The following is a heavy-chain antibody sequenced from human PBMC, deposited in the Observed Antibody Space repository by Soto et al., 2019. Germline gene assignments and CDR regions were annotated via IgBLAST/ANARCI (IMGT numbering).Heavy chain of an antibody. CDR1: GFTFSSYA. V-gene: IGHV3-30-3*01. Sequence: GGSLRLSCAASGFTFSSYAMHWVRQAPGKGLEWVAVISYDGSNKYYADSVKGRFTISRDNSKNTLYLQMNSLRAEDTAVYYCASSQEEEMATILDYWGQGTLVTVSS. CDR3: ASSQEEEMATILDY. D-gene: IGHD5-12*01. CDR2: ISYDGSNK. J-gene: IGHJ4*02.